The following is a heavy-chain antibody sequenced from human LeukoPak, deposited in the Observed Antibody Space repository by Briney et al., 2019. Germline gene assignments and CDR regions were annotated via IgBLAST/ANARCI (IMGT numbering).Heavy chain of an antibody. CDR3: ARLCLDSSGYYYGSYYFDY. V-gene: IGHV4-34*01. CDR1: GGSFSGYY. CDR2: INHSGST. D-gene: IGHD3-22*01. Sequence: SETLSLTCAVYGGSFSGYYWSWIRQPPGKGLEWIGEINHSGSTNYNPSLESRVTISVDTSKNQFSLKLSSVTAADTAVYYCARLCLDSSGYYYGSYYFDYWGQGTLVTVSS. J-gene: IGHJ4*02.